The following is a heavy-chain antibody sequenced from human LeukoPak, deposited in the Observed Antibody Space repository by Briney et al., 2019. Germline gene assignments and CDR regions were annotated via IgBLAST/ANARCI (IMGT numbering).Heavy chain of an antibody. Sequence: SVKVSCKASGGTFSSYAISWERQAPGQGLEWMGGIIPIFGTANYAQKFQGRVTITADESTSTAYMELSSLRSEDTAVYYCARDGYDSSGYFGYYFDYWGQGTLVTVSS. CDR3: ARDGYDSSGYFGYYFDY. CDR2: IIPIFGTA. J-gene: IGHJ4*02. V-gene: IGHV1-69*13. D-gene: IGHD3-22*01. CDR1: GGTFSSYA.